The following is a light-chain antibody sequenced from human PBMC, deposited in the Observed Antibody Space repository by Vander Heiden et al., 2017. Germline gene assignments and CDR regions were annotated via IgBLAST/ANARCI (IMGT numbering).Light chain of an antibody. CDR1: QSISSY. J-gene: IGKJ4*01. V-gene: IGKV1-39*01. CDR2: AAS. Sequence: DIQMTQSPSSLSASVGDRVTITCRASQSISSYLNWYQQKPGRAPKLLIYAASTLQTGVPSRFSGSGYGTAFTLTISSRQPEDFALYYCQQNDYNPPITFGGGTKVEIK. CDR3: QQNDYNPPIT.